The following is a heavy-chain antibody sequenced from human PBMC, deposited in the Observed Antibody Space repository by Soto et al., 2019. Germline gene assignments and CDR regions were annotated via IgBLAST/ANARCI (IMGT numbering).Heavy chain of an antibody. CDR2: ISYDGSNK. D-gene: IGHD3-10*01. CDR1: GFTFSSYG. CDR3: AKALMVRGVTSYFDY. V-gene: IGHV3-30*18. J-gene: IGHJ4*02. Sequence: QVQLMESGGGVVQPGRSLRLSCAASGFTFSSYGMHWVRQAPGKGLEWVAVISYDGSNKYYADSVKGRFTISRDNSKNTLYLQMNSLRAEDTAVYYCAKALMVRGVTSYFDYWGQGTLVTVSS.